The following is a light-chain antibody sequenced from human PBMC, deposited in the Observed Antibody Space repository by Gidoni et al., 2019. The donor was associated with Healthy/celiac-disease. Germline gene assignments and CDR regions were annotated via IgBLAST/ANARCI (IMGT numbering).Light chain of an antibody. CDR1: SSNIGNNY. Sequence: QSVLTQPPSVSAAPGQKVTLSCSGSSSNIGNNYVSWYQQLPGTAPKLLIYDNNKRPSGIPDRFAGSKAGTSATLGITGIQTGDEADYYCGTWDSSLSAVVFGGGTKLTVL. J-gene: IGLJ2*01. CDR2: DNN. CDR3: GTWDSSLSAVV. V-gene: IGLV1-51*01.